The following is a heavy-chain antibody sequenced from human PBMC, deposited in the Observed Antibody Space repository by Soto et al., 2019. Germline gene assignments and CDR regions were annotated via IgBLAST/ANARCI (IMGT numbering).Heavy chain of an antibody. Sequence: PGGSLRLSCAVSGFTFSSYSMNWVRQAPGKGLEWVSSISSSSSFIYYADSVKGRFTISRDNAKNSLFLQMNSLRAEDTAVYYCARDSTAAAPSYYFDSWGQGTLVTVSS. D-gene: IGHD2-2*01. J-gene: IGHJ4*02. CDR2: ISSSSSFI. V-gene: IGHV3-21*01. CDR1: GFTFSSYS. CDR3: ARDSTAAAPSYYFDS.